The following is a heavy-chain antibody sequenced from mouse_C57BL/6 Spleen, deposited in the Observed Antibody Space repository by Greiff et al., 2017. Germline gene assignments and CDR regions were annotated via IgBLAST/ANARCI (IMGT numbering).Heavy chain of an antibody. CDR1: GYTFTEYT. CDR3: ARHEEGLTGDWYFDV. J-gene: IGHJ1*03. CDR2: FYPGSGSI. Sequence: VKLQESGAELVKPGASVKLSCKASGYTFTEYTIHWVKQRSGQGLEWIGWFYPGSGSIKYNEKFKDKATLTAAKSSSTVYMELSRLTSEDSAVYFCARHEEGLTGDWYFDVWGTGTTVTVSS. D-gene: IGHD4-1*01. V-gene: IGHV1-62-2*01.